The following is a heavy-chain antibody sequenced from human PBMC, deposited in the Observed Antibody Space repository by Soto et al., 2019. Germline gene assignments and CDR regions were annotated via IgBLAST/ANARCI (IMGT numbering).Heavy chain of an antibody. CDR1: GFIFSSSA. J-gene: IGHJ4*02. D-gene: IGHD6-13*01. V-gene: IGHV3-23*01. CDR2: ISGSGDTT. Sequence: GGSLRLSCAASGFIFSSSAMNWVRQAPGKGLEWVSVISGSGDTTSYADSVRGRFTISRDNSKNTLYLQMNSLRAEDTAIYYCVRDSAYSSSWYDLDYWGQGTLVTVSS. CDR3: VRDSAYSSSWYDLDY.